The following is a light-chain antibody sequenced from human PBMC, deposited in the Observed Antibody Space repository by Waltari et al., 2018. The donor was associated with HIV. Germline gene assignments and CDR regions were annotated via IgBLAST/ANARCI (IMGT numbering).Light chain of an antibody. Sequence: QSALTQPASVSGSPGQSITISCTATTSDVEWHNLVSWYQHHPGRAPKLIIYEVIQRPSGVSHRFSGSKSGNTASLTISGLQAEDEADYYCCSFADTNTWVFGGGTKLTVL. CDR3: CSFADTNTWV. CDR2: EVI. J-gene: IGLJ3*02. CDR1: TSDVEWHNL. V-gene: IGLV2-23*02.